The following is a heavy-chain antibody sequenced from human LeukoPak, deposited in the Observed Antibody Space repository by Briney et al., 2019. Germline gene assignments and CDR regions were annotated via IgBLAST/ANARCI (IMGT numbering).Heavy chain of an antibody. CDR3: ARRRWLIIRYYFDY. CDR2: INHSGST. CDR1: GGSFSGYY. V-gene: IGHV4-34*01. Sequence: PSETLSLTCAVYGGSFSGYYWSWIRQPPGKGLEWIGEINHSGSTNYNPSLKSRVTISVDTSKNQFSLKLSSVTAADTAVYYCARRRWLIIRYYFDYWGREPWSPSPQ. J-gene: IGHJ4*02. D-gene: IGHD6-19*01.